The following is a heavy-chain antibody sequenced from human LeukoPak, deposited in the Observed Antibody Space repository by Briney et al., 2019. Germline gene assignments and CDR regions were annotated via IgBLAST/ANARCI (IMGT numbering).Heavy chain of an antibody. J-gene: IGHJ3*02. Sequence: GGSLRLSCAASGFTFSPYIMNWVRQSPGKGLEWVSSISTRSNYIYYADSVKGRFTISRDNAKNSLYLQMNSLRAEDTAVYYCARDRMGYDNSGYYLRDAFDIWGQGTVVTVSS. CDR2: ISTRSNYI. CDR3: ARDRMGYDNSGYYLRDAFDI. CDR1: GFTFSPYI. V-gene: IGHV3-21*01. D-gene: IGHD3-22*01.